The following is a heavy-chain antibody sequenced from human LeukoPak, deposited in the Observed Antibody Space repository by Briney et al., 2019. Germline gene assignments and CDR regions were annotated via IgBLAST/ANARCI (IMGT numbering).Heavy chain of an antibody. CDR3: ARQGIAVAGIYWYFDL. J-gene: IGHJ2*01. CDR1: GGSFSGYY. Sequence: PSETLSLTCAVYGGSFSGYYWSWIRQPPGKGLERIGYIYYSGSTNYNPSLKSRVTISVDTSKNQFSLKLSSVTAADTAVYYCARQGIAVAGIYWYFDLWGRGTLVTVSS. V-gene: IGHV4-59*08. CDR2: IYYSGST. D-gene: IGHD6-19*01.